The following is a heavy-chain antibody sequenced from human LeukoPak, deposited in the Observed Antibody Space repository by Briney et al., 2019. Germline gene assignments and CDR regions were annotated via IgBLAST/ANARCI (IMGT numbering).Heavy chain of an antibody. V-gene: IGHV4-39*07. CDR3: ARSIGLRELLV. CDR2: IYYSGST. Sequence: PSETLSLTCTVSGGSISSSSYYWGWIRQPPGKGLEWIGSIYYSGSTYYNPSLKSRVTISVDTSKNQFSLKLSSVTAADTAVYYCARSIGLRELLVWGQGTLVTVSS. CDR1: GGSISSSSYY. D-gene: IGHD1-26*01. J-gene: IGHJ4*02.